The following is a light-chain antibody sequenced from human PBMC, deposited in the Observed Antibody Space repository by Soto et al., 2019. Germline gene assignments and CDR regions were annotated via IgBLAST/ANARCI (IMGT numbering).Light chain of an antibody. Sequence: EIVLTQSPGTLSLSPGERATLSCRASQSVSSSSLAWYQQKPGQAPRLLIYGASARATGIPDRFSGSGSGTDFTLTISRLKPEDFAVYYCQQYGRSPSWTFGQGTTVEIK. CDR1: QSVSSSS. J-gene: IGKJ1*01. V-gene: IGKV3-20*01. CDR2: GAS. CDR3: QQYGRSPSWT.